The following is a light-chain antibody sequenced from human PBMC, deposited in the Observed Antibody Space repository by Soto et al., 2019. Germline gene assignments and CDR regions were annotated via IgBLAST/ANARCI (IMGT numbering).Light chain of an antibody. Sequence: QSALTQPASVSGSPGQSIATSCTGTSSDVGGYNYVSWYQHHPGKAPKFMLYDVGSRPSGVSYRFSGSKSGNTASLTISGLQAADEADYFCSSFTSSMTNVFGSGTKVTV. CDR2: DVG. J-gene: IGLJ1*01. CDR3: SSFTSSMTNV. CDR1: SSDVGGYNY. V-gene: IGLV2-14*03.